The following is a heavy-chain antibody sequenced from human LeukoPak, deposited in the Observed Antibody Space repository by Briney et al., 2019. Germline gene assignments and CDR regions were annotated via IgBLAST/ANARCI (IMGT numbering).Heavy chain of an antibody. D-gene: IGHD3-16*02. J-gene: IGHJ4*02. V-gene: IGHV1-69*05. Sequence: SVKVSCKASGGTFSSYAISWVRQAPGQGLEWMGGIIPIFGTANYAQKFQGRVTITTDESTSTAYMELSSLRSEDTAVYYCARVGLRLGELSSLPIYYCDYWGQGTLVTVSS. CDR1: GGTFSSYA. CDR2: IIPIFGTA. CDR3: ARVGLRLGELSSLPIYYCDY.